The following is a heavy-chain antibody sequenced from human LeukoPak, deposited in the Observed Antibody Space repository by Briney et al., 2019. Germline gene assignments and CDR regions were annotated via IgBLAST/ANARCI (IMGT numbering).Heavy chain of an antibody. D-gene: IGHD6-13*01. CDR3: ARDSSDSSSWHGYFDY. J-gene: IGHJ4*02. V-gene: IGHV3-30*14. CDR2: ISYHGSDD. Sequence: PGTSLRLSCAASGSTFSAYAMHWVRQAPGKGLEWVAVISYHGSDDYYADSVKGRFTISRDNSKNTLYLQMNSLRAEDTAVYYCARDSSDSSSWHGYFDYWGQGTLVSVSS. CDR1: GSTFSAYA.